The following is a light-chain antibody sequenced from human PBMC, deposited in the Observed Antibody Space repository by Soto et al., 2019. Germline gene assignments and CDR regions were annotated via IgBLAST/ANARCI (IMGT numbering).Light chain of an antibody. CDR3: QQYNTWPRT. V-gene: IGKV3-15*01. CDR1: QSVSSN. CDR2: GAS. J-gene: IGKJ1*01. Sequence: EIGETPAPANVVLCSREKNTLSCTASQSVSSNLAWYQQKPGQAPRLLIYGASTRATGIPARFSGSGSGTEFTLTISSLQSEDFAVYYCQQYNTWPRTCGQGTQVDI.